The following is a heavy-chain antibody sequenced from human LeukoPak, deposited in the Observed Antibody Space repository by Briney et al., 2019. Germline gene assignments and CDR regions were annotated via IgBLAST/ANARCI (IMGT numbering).Heavy chain of an antibody. CDR3: ARRGPMIVVGNAFDI. CDR2: IYYSGST. V-gene: IGHV4-59*08. CDR1: GGSISSYY. Sequence: SETLSLTCTVSGGSISSYYWSWIRQPPGKGLEWIGYIYYSGSTNYNPSLKSRVTISVDTSKNQFSLKLSSVTAADTAVYYCARRGPMIVVGNAFDIWGQGTMVTVSS. D-gene: IGHD3-22*01. J-gene: IGHJ3*02.